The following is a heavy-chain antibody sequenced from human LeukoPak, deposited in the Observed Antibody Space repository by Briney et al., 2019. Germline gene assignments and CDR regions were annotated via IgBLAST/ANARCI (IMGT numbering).Heavy chain of an antibody. V-gene: IGHV3-30*02. Sequence: GGSLRLSCAASEFTFSSYGMHWVRQAPGKGLEWVAFIRYDGSNKYYADSMKGRFTISRDNSKNTLYLQMNSLRAEDTAVYYCAFFLGSSGYYYAEYFQHWGQGTLVTVSS. D-gene: IGHD3-22*01. CDR1: EFTFSSYG. CDR2: IRYDGSNK. J-gene: IGHJ1*01. CDR3: AFFLGSSGYYYAEYFQH.